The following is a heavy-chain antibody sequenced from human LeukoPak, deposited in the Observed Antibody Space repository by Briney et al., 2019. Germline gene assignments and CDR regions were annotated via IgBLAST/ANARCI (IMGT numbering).Heavy chain of an antibody. CDR1: GAPVNSDTYS. CDR3: ARHRWGGSDNL. Sequence: SQTLSLTCSVSGAPVNSDTYSWSWIRQPPGKGLEWIGFIYYSGNTLYNPSLKSRVTISVDTSKNQFSLKLSSVTAADTAVYYCARHRWGGSDNLWGQGTLVTVSS. CDR2: IYYSGNT. D-gene: IGHD1-26*01. V-gene: IGHV4-61*01. J-gene: IGHJ4*02.